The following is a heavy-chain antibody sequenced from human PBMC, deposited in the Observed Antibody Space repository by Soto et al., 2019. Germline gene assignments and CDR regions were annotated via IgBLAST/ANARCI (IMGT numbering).Heavy chain of an antibody. CDR1: GDAMSSNY. CDR3: ARAMGDLGTYYYYYGMDV. D-gene: IGHD3-16*01. Sequence: QVQLQESGPGLVRPSETLSLTCTVSGDAMSSNYWSWIRQAPGKGLEWIGYVYYAGATSYNPSLKSRVAISVDTSKNQFSLKLSSVTAADTAVYYCARAMGDLGTYYYYYGMDVWGQGTTVTVS. V-gene: IGHV4-59*01. CDR2: VYYAGAT. J-gene: IGHJ6*02.